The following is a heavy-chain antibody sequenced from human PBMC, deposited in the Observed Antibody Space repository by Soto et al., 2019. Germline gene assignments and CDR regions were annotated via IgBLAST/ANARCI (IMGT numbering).Heavy chain of an antibody. CDR2: IYYSGST. J-gene: IGHJ5*02. D-gene: IGHD1-26*01. CDR1: GGSISSYY. Sequence: SETLSLTCTVSGGSISSYYWSWIRQPPGKGLEWIGYIYYSGSTNYNPSLKSRVTISVDTSKNQFSLKLSSVTAADTAVYYCARGWERGNWFDPWGQGTLVTVSS. CDR3: ARGWERGNWFDP. V-gene: IGHV4-59*01.